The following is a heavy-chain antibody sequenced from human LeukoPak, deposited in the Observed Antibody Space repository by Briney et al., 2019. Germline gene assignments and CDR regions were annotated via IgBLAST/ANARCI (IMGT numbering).Heavy chain of an antibody. CDR1: GGSFSGYY. Sequence: SETLSLTCAVYGGSFSGYYWSWIRQPPGKGLEWIGEINHSGSTNYNPSLKSRVTISVDTSKNQFSLKLSPVTAADTAVYYCARGKRVGLHYYGMDVWGQGTTVTVSS. J-gene: IGHJ6*02. V-gene: IGHV4-34*01. CDR3: ARGKRVGLHYYGMDV. D-gene: IGHD1-1*01. CDR2: INHSGST.